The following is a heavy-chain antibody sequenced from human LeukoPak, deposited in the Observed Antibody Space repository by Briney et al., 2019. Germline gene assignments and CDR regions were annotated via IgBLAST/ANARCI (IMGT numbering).Heavy chain of an antibody. CDR2: IYSGGST. D-gene: IGHD3-10*01. V-gene: IGHV3-66*01. Sequence: GGSLRLSCAASGFTVSSNYMSWVRQAPGKGLEWVSVIYSGGSTHYADSVKGRFTISRDNSKNTLYLQMNSLRAEDTAVYYCASTYGVFGELLSRDYWGQGTLVTVSS. CDR3: ASTYGVFGELLSRDY. J-gene: IGHJ4*02. CDR1: GFTVSSNY.